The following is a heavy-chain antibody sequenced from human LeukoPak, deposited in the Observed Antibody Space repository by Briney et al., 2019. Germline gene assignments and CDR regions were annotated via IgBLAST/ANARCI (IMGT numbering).Heavy chain of an antibody. D-gene: IGHD6-19*01. Sequence: PSETLSLTCTVVSGGSISRSGYYWGWIRQPPGKGLEWIATMYYTGSTYYNPSLKSRVTISGDTSKNQFSLNLNSVTTADTAVYYCAREYSSGFDSWGRGTLVTVSS. CDR2: MYYTGST. V-gene: IGHV4-39*01. J-gene: IGHJ4*02. CDR1: GGSISRSGYY. CDR3: AREYSSGFDS.